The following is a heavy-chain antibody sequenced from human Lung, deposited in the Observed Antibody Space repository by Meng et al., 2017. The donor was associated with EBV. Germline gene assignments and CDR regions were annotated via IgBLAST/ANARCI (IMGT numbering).Heavy chain of an antibody. CDR1: GGSVDSGTYY. Sequence: LPGSGPGLVKPSPTLSLTCTCSGGSVDSGTYYWSWIRQRPGKGLAWIGYIYYSGSTFYTPSLKSRATLSVDTSKNQFSLKLNSVTAADTAVYYCARLRLVWMFDYWGQGALVTVSS. J-gene: IGHJ4*02. D-gene: IGHD6-19*01. V-gene: IGHV4-31*03. CDR2: IYYSGST. CDR3: ARLRLVWMFDY.